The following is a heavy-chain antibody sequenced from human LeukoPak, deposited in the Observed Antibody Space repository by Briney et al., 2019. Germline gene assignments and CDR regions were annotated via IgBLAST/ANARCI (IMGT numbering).Heavy chain of an antibody. CDR3: AKDLGYRRISNWFDP. D-gene: IGHD5-24*01. CDR2: IYYDGREI. V-gene: IGHV3-33*06. Sequence: GGSLRLSCGVSGFPFSSYGMHGVRQAPGKGREWGAVIYYDGREIYYADSVQGRFTVSRDNSKNTLYLQMNSLRPDDTAIYYCAKDLGYRRISNWFDPWGQGTLVIVSS. CDR1: GFPFSSYG. J-gene: IGHJ5*02.